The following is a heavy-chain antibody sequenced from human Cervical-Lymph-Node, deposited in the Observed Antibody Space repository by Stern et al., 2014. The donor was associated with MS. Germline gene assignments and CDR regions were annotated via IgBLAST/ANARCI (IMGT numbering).Heavy chain of an antibody. CDR2: ISYDVCNQ. Sequence: VQLVESGGGVVQPGRSLRLSCAASGFTFGSHTMHWVRQAPGKGLDWVAVISYDVCNQHYADSVKGRFTISRDNSNNTLYLQMNSLRAEDTAVYYCAKPAVARYFDYWGQGTQVTVSS. J-gene: IGHJ4*02. CDR3: AKPAVARYFDY. V-gene: IGHV3-30-3*02. CDR1: GFTFGSHT. D-gene: IGHD6-19*01.